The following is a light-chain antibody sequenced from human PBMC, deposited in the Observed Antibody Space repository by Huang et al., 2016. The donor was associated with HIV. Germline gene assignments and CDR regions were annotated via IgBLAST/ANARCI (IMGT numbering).Light chain of an antibody. CDR1: QGISNF. J-gene: IGKJ4*01. CDR2: AAS. Sequence: IQLTQSPSSLSASVGDRVTITCLASQGISNFLGWYQQKPGKAPKLLIYAASILQSGVPSRFSGSGSGTDFTLTIGSLQPEDFATYYCQQLNSYPLTFGGGTKVEIK. CDR3: QQLNSYPLT. V-gene: IGKV1-9*01.